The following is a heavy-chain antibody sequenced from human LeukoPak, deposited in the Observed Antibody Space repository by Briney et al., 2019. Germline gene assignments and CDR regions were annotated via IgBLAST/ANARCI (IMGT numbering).Heavy chain of an antibody. CDR3: ARDGEYCSGGSCYRTTSLGY. CDR1: GFTLSTYG. D-gene: IGHD2-15*01. J-gene: IGHJ4*02. Sequence: GGSLRLSCAASGFTLSTYGMHWVRQAPGKGLDWVAFIGYDGSNKWYAGSVKGRFTISRDNSKNTLYLQMDSLRAEDTAVYYCARDGEYCSGGSCYRTTSLGYWGQGTLVTVSS. CDR2: IGYDGSNK. V-gene: IGHV3-30*02.